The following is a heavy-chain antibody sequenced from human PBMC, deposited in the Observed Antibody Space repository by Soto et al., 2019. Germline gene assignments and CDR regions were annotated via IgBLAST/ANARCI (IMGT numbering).Heavy chain of an antibody. J-gene: IGHJ4*02. CDR1: GCTFPGDA. V-gene: IGHV1-3*01. CDR3: ARDRGGLNFAY. Sequence: QVQLVQSGAEVKKPGASVKVSCKASGCTFPGDAIPWMRHAPGQRLECMGWIKAGNGNTKYSQKFQGRVTITRDTSASTAYMELSSLRAEDTAVYDCARDRGGLNFAYWGQGTLVTVSS. D-gene: IGHD3-16*01. CDR2: IKAGNGNT.